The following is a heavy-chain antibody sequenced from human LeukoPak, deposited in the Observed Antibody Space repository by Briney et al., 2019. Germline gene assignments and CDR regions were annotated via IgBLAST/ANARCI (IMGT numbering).Heavy chain of an antibody. CDR2: IYSGGST. Sequence: GGSLRLSCAASGFTVSSNYMSWVRQAPGKGLEWVSVIYSGGSTYYADSVKGRFTISRDNSKNTLYLQMNSLRAEDTAVYYCASKHDSSGYYPPYYYYYYMDVWGKGTTVTISS. J-gene: IGHJ6*03. CDR1: GFTVSSNY. CDR3: ASKHDSSGYYPPYYYYYYMDV. D-gene: IGHD3-22*01. V-gene: IGHV3-53*01.